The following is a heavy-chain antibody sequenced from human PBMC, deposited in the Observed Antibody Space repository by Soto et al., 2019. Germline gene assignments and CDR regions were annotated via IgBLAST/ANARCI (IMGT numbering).Heavy chain of an antibody. V-gene: IGHV3-23*01. CDR2: ISGSGGST. CDR1: GLTFSSYA. J-gene: IGHJ5*02. CDR3: AGGVVPAAKPKQKNNWFDP. D-gene: IGHD2-2*02. Sequence: GGSLRLSCAASGLTFSSYAMSWVRQAPGKGLEWVSAISGSGGSTYYADSVKGRFTISRDNSKNTLYLQMNSLRAEDTAVYYCAGGVVPAAKPKQKNNWFDPWGQGTLVTAPQ.